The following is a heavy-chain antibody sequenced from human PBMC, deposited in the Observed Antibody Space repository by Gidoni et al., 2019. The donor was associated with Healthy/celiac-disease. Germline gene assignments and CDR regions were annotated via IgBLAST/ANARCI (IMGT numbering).Heavy chain of an antibody. D-gene: IGHD6-19*01. J-gene: IGHJ4*02. CDR3: ALWGNQYSSGYDRFDY. CDR1: GFTPRSNY. V-gene: IGHV3-53*01. Sequence: EVQLVESGGGLIQPGGSLRLSCPLSGFTPRSNYMRWVRQAPGKGLEWVSVIYSGGSTYYADSGKGRFTISRDNSKNTLYLQMNSLRAENTAVYDCALWGNQYSSGYDRFDYWGQGTLVTVSS. CDR2: IYSGGST.